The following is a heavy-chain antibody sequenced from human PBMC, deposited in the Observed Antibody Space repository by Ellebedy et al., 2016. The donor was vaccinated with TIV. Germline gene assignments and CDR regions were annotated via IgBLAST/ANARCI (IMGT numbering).Heavy chain of an antibody. CDR1: GFTFSGCW. Sequence: GGSLRLXXAASGFTFSGCWMSWARQAPGKGLEWVANIKPDGSTRFYMDSVKGRFTISRDNAKNTLYLQMNSLRAEDTAVYYCARAQYNPIFDYWGQGTLVTVSS. CDR3: ARAQYNPIFDY. CDR2: IKPDGSTR. J-gene: IGHJ4*02. V-gene: IGHV3-7*04. D-gene: IGHD1-14*01.